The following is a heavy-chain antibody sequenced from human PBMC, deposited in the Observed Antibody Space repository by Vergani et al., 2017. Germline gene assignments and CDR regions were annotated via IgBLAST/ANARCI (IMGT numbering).Heavy chain of an antibody. CDR1: GGTFSSYA. V-gene: IGHV7-4-1*02. J-gene: IGHJ4*02. Sequence: QVQLVQSGAEVKKPGSSVKVSCKASGGTFSSYAISWVRQAPGQGLEWMGWINTNTGKPTYAQGFTGRFVFSLDTSGSTAYLQISSLKAEDTAVYYCAGDLNRQWLVHFYWGQGTLVTVSS. CDR2: INTNTGKP. CDR3: AGDLNRQWLVHFY. D-gene: IGHD6-19*01.